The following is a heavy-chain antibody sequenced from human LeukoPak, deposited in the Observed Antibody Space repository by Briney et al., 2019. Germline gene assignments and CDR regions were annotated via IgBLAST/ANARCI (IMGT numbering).Heavy chain of an antibody. D-gene: IGHD3-3*01. CDR2: MNPNSGNT. V-gene: IGHV1-8*01. CDR1: GYTFTSYD. Sequence: ASVKVSCKASGYTFTSYDINWVRQATGQGLEWMGWMNPNSGNTGYAQKFQGRVTMTRYTSISTAYMELSSLRSEDTAVYYCARGLGFLEWLPYYYYYYGMDVWGQGTTVTVSS. CDR3: ARGLGFLEWLPYYYYYYGMDV. J-gene: IGHJ6*02.